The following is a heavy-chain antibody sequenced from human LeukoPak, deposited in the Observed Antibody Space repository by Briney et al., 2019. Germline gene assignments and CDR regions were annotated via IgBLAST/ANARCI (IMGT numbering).Heavy chain of an antibody. D-gene: IGHD6-19*01. CDR2: TYYRSKWYY. CDR3: ARGAVAEFDY. Sequence: SQTLSLTCAISGDSVSSKIVAWNWIRQSPSRGLEWLGRTYYRSKWYYDYAVSMKSRITINPDTSKNQFSLQLNSVTPEDTAVYYCARGAVAEFDYWGQGTLVTASS. CDR1: GDSVSSKIVA. J-gene: IGHJ4*02. V-gene: IGHV6-1*01.